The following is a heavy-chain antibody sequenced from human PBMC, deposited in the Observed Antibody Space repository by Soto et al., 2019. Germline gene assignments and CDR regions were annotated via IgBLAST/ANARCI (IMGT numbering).Heavy chain of an antibody. J-gene: IGHJ4*02. V-gene: IGHV4-61*01. CDR1: VGSASSGNFY. D-gene: IGHD3-3*01. CDR2: IYYSGST. Sequence: PSETLSLTCTVSVGSASSGNFYWSWIRQPPGKGLEWIGFIYYSGSTNYNPSLKSRVTISVDTSKNQFSLQLSSVTAADTAVYYCARGRNGMVLYWGQGTLVTVSS. CDR3: ARGRNGMVLY.